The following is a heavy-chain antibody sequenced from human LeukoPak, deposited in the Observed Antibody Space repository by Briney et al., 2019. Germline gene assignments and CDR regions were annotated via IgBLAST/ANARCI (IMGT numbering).Heavy chain of an antibody. V-gene: IGHV5-51*01. CDR1: GNSFATYW. CDR3: ATTMHGKYFWES. D-gene: IGHD3-10*01. J-gene: IGHJ4*02. Sequence: GESLKIACQASGNSFATYWIGWARQMPGKGLEWMGIIYLGDSGVMYSPSFQGQVTMSADKSISTAYLQWSSLKASDTAMYHCATTMHGKYFWESWGQGTLLSVSS. CDR2: IYLGDSGV.